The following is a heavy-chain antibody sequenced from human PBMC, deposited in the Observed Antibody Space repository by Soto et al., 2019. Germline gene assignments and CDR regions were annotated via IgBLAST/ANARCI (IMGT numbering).Heavy chain of an antibody. CDR2: ISGGGVST. Sequence: DVQLLESGGGLVQPGGSLRLSCAASEFTFNSYAMSWVRQAPGKGLEWVSGISGGGVSTYYADSVKGRFTISRDNSKNTRALQMSSLGAEDTSVCYCAKEGLAVAEAYSCGGGDVWGQWSAVTVSS. J-gene: IGHJ6*02. CDR1: EFTFNSYA. V-gene: IGHV3-23*01. CDR3: AKEGLAVAEAYSCGGGDV. D-gene: IGHD6-19*01.